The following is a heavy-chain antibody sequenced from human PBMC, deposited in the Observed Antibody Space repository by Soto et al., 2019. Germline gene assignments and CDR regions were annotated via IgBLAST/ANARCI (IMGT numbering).Heavy chain of an antibody. V-gene: IGHV1-69*01. J-gene: IGHJ6*02. Sequence: QVQLVQSAAEEKKPGSSVKISCKASGDTFINYAFSWMRQAPGQGLEWIGGIVPMSGGPNSAQKFHDKVTITADRSTGTVSMQLSTLTPDDTAVYYCARVGIRLIPADLAGGYHFQGLDVWGQGTKVTVS. CDR1: GDTFINYA. D-gene: IGHD2-8*01. CDR3: ARVGIRLIPADLAGGYHFQGLDV. CDR2: IVPMSGGP.